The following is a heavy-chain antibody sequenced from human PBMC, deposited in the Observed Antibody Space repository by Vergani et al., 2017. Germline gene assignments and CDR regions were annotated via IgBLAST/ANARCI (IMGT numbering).Heavy chain of an antibody. Sequence: EVQLVQSGAEVKKPGESLKISCKGSGYSFTSYWIGWVRQMPGKGLEWMGIIYPGDSDTSYSPSFQGQVTISADKSISTAYLQWSSLKASDTALYYWASTYYDSSGYYSDAFDIWGQGTMVTVAS. CDR1: GYSFTSYW. CDR3: ASTYYDSSGYYSDAFDI. J-gene: IGHJ3*02. D-gene: IGHD3-22*01. V-gene: IGHV5-51*01. CDR2: IYPGDSDT.